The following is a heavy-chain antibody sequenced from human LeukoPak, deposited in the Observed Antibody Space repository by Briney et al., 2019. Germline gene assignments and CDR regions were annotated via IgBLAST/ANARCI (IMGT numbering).Heavy chain of an antibody. Sequence: GESLKISCKGSGYRFTSYWIAWVRQMPGKGLEWMGIIYPGDSDIRYRPSFQGQATISADKSISTAYLQWSSLKASDSAMYYCARGGSGWYSTSWYFDLWGRGTLVTVSS. CDR1: GYRFTSYW. V-gene: IGHV5-51*01. J-gene: IGHJ2*01. D-gene: IGHD6-19*01. CDR3: ARGGSGWYSTSWYFDL. CDR2: IYPGDSDI.